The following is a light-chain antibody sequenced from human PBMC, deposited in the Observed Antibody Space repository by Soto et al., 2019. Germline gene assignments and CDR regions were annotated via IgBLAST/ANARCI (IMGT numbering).Light chain of an antibody. Sequence: EIVLTQSPGTLSLSPGERATLSCRASQSVSSSELAWYQQKPDQAPRLLVYSASSRATGIPDRFSGSGSGTDFTLTISRLEHADFAVYYCQHYGSSSPLPFGGGTKVEIK. CDR1: QSVSSSE. J-gene: IGKJ4*01. V-gene: IGKV3-20*01. CDR2: SAS. CDR3: QHYGSSSPLP.